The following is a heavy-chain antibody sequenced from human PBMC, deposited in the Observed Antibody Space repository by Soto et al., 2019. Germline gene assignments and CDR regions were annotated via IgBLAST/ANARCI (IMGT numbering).Heavy chain of an antibody. Sequence: QVQLVQSGAEVKKPGASVKVSCKASGYTFTGYYMHWLRQAPGQGLEWMGWINPNGGATNYAQQFQGWVTTSRDAPITTVYMELSNLTSDDTAVYYCAREGAVVIADNTFDYWGQGTLVTVSS. J-gene: IGHJ4*02. CDR2: INPNGGAT. CDR1: GYTFTGYY. D-gene: IGHD2-15*01. CDR3: AREGAVVIADNTFDY. V-gene: IGHV1-2*04.